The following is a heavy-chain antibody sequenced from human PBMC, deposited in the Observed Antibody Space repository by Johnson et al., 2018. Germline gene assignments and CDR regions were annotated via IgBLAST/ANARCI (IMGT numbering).Heavy chain of an antibody. V-gene: IGHV3-33*03. D-gene: IGHD2-2*01. CDR2: IWNDGSNP. CDR3: AQISCPGISCPNYYYCMGV. Sequence: QVQLVESGGNVVQPGRSLRLSCAASGFTFRIYGMHWIRQAPGKGLEWVAIIWNDGSNPNYADSVQGRFTISRDNSKNTVYLQMHSLRADDTAVYYCAQISCPGISCPNYYYCMGVWGQGTTVTVSS. CDR1: GFTFRIYG. J-gene: IGHJ6*02.